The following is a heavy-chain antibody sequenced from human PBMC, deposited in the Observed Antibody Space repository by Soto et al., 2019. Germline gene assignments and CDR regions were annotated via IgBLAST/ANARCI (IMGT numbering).Heavy chain of an antibody. V-gene: IGHV5-51*01. Sequence: RGESLKISCKASGYAFSRYWIGWVRQMPGKGLEWMGITNPGDSDTRYSPSFQGQVTISVDKSISTAYLQWSSLKASDTAMYYCASNVSGNWFEPLGQGTLVTVSS. J-gene: IGHJ5*02. CDR3: ASNVSGNWFEP. CDR1: GYAFSRYW. D-gene: IGHD1-26*01. CDR2: TNPGDSDT.